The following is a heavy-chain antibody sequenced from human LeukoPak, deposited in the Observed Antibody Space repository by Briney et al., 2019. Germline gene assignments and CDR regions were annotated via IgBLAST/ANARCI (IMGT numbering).Heavy chain of an antibody. J-gene: IGHJ3*02. CDR2: ISAYNGNT. CDR3: ARDRGYGDTRGAFYI. CDR1: GYTFTSYG. V-gene: IGHV1-18*04. Sequence: ASVKVSCKASGYTFTSYGISWVRQAPGQGLEWMGWISAYNGNTNYAQKLQGRVTMTTDTSTSTAYMELRSLRSDDTAVYYCARDRGYGDTRGAFYIWGQGTMVTVSS. D-gene: IGHD4/OR15-4a*01.